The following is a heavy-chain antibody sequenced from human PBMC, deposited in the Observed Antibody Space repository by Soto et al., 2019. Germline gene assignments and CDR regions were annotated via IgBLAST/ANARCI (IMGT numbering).Heavy chain of an antibody. CDR3: AKGGGSARDFDY. CDR1: GFTFSSYA. D-gene: IGHD1-26*01. V-gene: IGHV3-30-3*02. J-gene: IGHJ4*02. CDR2: TSYDGNNK. Sequence: SLRLSCAASGFTFSSYAMHLVRQAPGKGLEWVASTSYDGNNKYYADSLKGRFTISRDNSKKMVYLQMTSLGPEDTAVYYCAKGGGSARDFDYWGQGALVTVSS.